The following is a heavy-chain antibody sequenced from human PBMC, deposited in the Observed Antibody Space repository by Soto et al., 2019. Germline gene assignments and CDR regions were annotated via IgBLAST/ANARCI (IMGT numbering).Heavy chain of an antibody. V-gene: IGHV3-48*01. CDR2: ISKSSITI. J-gene: IGHJ4*02. CDR1: GFTFSDYS. Sequence: PGGSLRLSCAVSGFTFSDYSMNWVRQAPGRGLEWISYISKSSITIHYADSVKGRFTISRDNAKNSLYLQMNSLRADDTAVYYCARSRGWSDFWGQGTLVTVSS. D-gene: IGHD6-19*01. CDR3: ARSRGWSDF.